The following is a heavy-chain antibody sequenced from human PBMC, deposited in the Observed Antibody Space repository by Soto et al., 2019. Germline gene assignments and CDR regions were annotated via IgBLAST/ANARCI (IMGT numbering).Heavy chain of an antibody. CDR1: GFTFSSYG. J-gene: IGHJ3*02. CDR2: IWYDGSNK. V-gene: IGHV3-33*01. CDR3: ATLYYYDSSGNEGGAFDI. Sequence: GGSLRLSCAASGFTFSSYGMHWVRQAPGKGLEWVAVIWYDGSNKYYADSVKGRFTISRDNSKNTLYLQMNSLRAEDTAVYYCATLYYYDSSGNEGGAFDIWGQGTMVTVSS. D-gene: IGHD3-22*01.